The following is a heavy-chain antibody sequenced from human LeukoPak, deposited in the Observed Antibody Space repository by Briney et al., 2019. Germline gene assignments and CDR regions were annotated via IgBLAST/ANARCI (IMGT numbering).Heavy chain of an antibody. D-gene: IGHD6-13*01. Sequence: SETLSLTCTVSGGSISSYYWSWIRQPPGKGLEWIGYIYYSGSTNYNPSLKSRVTISVDTSKNQFSLKLSSVTAADTAVYYCARESSSWYLDPGTYYYYMDVWGKGTTVTVSS. CDR2: IYYSGST. CDR3: ARESSSWYLDPGTYYYYMDV. J-gene: IGHJ6*03. V-gene: IGHV4-59*12. CDR1: GGSISSYY.